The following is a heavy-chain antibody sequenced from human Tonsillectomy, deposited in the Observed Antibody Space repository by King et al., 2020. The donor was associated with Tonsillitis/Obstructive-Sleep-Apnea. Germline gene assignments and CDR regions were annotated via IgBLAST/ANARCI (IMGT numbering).Heavy chain of an antibody. V-gene: IGHV3-30*01. D-gene: IGHD4-11*01. CDR2: ISYDGSNK. CDR3: ARDDLMTTVFEDYYYYMDV. J-gene: IGHJ6*03. CDR1: GLTFSSYA. Sequence: VQLVESGGGVVQPGRSLKPSCEASGLTFSSYAMHWVAQAPGKGLEGVAVISYDGSNKNYADSVKGRFTISRENSKTTLYLQMNSLRAEDTALYYCARDDLMTTVFEDYYYYMDVWGKGTTVTVSS.